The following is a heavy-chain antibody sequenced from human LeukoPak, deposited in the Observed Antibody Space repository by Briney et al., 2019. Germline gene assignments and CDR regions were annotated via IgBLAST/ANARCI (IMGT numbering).Heavy chain of an antibody. CDR3: AAGGGWDPSFGVVTHIDA. V-gene: IGHV3-74*01. Sequence: GGSLRLSCVTSGFTFSGYWMHWVRQGPEKCLELVSRIDNDGHGIIYADSVKGRFTTSRDNVKNTLYLQMNSLRVEDTAVYYCAAGGGWDPSFGVVTHIDAWGKGTTV. J-gene: IGHJ6*03. CDR2: IDNDGHGI. D-gene: IGHD3-3*01. CDR1: GFTFSGYW.